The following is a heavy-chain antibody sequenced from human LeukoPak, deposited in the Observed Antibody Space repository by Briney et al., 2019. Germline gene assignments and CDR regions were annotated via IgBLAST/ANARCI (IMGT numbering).Heavy chain of an antibody. CDR1: GYTFTSYD. D-gene: IGHD5-24*01. CDR3: ARAIITGDDGAFDI. V-gene: IGHV1-8*01. Sequence: ASVKVSCKASGYTFTSYDINWVRQATGQGLEWMGWMNPNSGNTGYAQKFQGRVTMTRNISISTAYMELSSLRSEDTAVYYCARAIITGDDGAFDIWGQGTMVTVSS. J-gene: IGHJ3*02. CDR2: MNPNSGNT.